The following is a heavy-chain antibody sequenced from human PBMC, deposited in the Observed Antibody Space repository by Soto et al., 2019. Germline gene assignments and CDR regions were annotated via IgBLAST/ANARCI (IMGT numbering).Heavy chain of an antibody. CDR1: GGSISSGDYY. J-gene: IGHJ6*02. D-gene: IGHD3-10*01. CDR2: IYYSGST. V-gene: IGHV4-30-4*01. Sequence: SETLSLTCTVSGGSISSGDYYWSWIRQPPGKGLEWIGYIYYSGSTYYNPSLKSRVTISVDTSKNQFSLKLSSVTAADTAVYYCARDRELDLRFRELTYYYYYGMDVWGQGTTVTVSS. CDR3: ARDRELDLRFRELTYYYYYGMDV.